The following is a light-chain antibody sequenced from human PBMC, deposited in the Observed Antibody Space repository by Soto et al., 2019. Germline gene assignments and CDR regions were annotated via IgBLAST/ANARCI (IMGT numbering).Light chain of an antibody. J-gene: IGKJ1*01. CDR1: QSVTNS. V-gene: IGKV3-11*01. CDR2: HAS. Sequence: EIVLTQSPATLSLSPGERATLPCRASQSVTNSLAWYQQQPGQAPRLLIYHASNRATGVPARFSGSRSGTDFTLTISSLEPADFAVYYCQQRRTFGQGTKVDIK. CDR3: QQRRT.